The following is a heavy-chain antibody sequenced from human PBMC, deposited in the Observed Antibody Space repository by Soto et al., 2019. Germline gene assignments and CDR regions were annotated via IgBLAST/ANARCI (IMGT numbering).Heavy chain of an antibody. J-gene: IGHJ4*02. CDR3: ARHRGIAVASQPYYFDY. CDR2: IYYSGST. D-gene: IGHD6-19*01. V-gene: IGHV4-39*01. Sequence: SETLSLTCTVSGCPISISSYYWCWILQPPGKGLEWIGSIYYSGSTYYNPSLKSRVTISVDTSKNQFSLKLSSVTAADTAVYYCARHRGIAVASQPYYFDYWGQGTLVTVSS. CDR1: GCPISISSYY.